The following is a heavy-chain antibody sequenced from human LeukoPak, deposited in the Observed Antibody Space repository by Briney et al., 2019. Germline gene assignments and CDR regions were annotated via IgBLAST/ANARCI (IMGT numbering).Heavy chain of an antibody. D-gene: IGHD3-3*01. CDR2: INHSGST. J-gene: IGHJ5*02. Sequence: SETLSLTCAVYGGSFSGYYWSWIRQPPGKGLEWIGEINHSGSTNYNPSLKSRVTISVDTSKNQFSLKLNSVTAADTAVYYCARDLAFGMGEKNWCYPWRGATVVSVSS. V-gene: IGHV4-34*01. CDR1: GGSFSGYY. CDR3: ARDLAFGMGEKNWCYP.